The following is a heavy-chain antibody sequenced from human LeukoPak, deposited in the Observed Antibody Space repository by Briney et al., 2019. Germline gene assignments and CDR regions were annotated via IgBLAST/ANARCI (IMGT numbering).Heavy chain of an antibody. V-gene: IGHV4-34*01. Sequence: SETLSLTCAVYGGSFSGYYWSWIRQPPGKGLEWIGEINHSGSTNYNPSLKSGVTISVDTSKNQFSLKPSSVNAADTAVYYCARARYSSSWFSRPFDYWGQGTLVTVSS. CDR3: ARARYSSSWFSRPFDY. D-gene: IGHD6-13*01. J-gene: IGHJ4*02. CDR1: GGSFSGYY. CDR2: INHSGST.